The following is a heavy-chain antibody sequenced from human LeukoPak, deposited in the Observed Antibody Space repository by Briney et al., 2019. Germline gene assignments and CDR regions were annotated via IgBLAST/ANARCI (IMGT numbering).Heavy chain of an antibody. CDR1: GFTFSNYA. V-gene: IGHV3-30*01. CDR2: ISSGGTYE. D-gene: IGHD3-10*01. J-gene: IGHJ4*02. Sequence: GKSLRLSCAASGFTFSNYARHWVRQAPGKGLEWVSLISSGGTYEYYADSVKGRFTISRDNSKNTVYLQLNSLRAEDTAVYYCARDSTYYYDSGSSGPHYFDNWGQGTLVTVSS. CDR3: ARDSTYYYDSGSSGPHYFDN.